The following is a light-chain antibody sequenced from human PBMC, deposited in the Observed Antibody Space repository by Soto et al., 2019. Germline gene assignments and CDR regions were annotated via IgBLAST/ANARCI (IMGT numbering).Light chain of an antibody. CDR1: SSNIGRNT. V-gene: IGLV1-44*01. CDR3: AAWDDSLNGVV. CDR2: SNN. Sequence: QSVLTQPPSASGTPGQRVIISCSGSSSNIGRNTVIWYQQLLGSAPKLLMYSNNQRPSGVPDRFSGSKSGTSASLAISGLQSEDEADYYCAAWDDSLNGVVFGGGTQLTVL. J-gene: IGLJ2*01.